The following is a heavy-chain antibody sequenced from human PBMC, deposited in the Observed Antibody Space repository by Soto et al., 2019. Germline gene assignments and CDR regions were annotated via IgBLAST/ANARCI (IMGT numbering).Heavy chain of an antibody. CDR2: ITSGSTSA. CDR3: AREYYYTMDV. J-gene: IGHJ6*02. V-gene: IGHV3-11*05. Sequence: QVQLVESGGGLVKPGGSLSLSCEASGFTFSTYYMSWIRQAPGKGLEWVSTITSGSTSAAYADSVKGRFTISRDDAKNSLYLEMNSLGYEATALYYCAREYYYTMDVWGRGTTVTGSS. CDR1: GFTFSTYY.